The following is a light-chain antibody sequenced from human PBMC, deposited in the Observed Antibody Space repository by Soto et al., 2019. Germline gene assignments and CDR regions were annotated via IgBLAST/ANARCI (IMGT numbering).Light chain of an antibody. CDR1: QSVLYSSNNKNY. V-gene: IGKV4-1*01. CDR2: WAS. CDR3: QQYYSTPPYT. J-gene: IGKJ2*01. Sequence: DIVMTQSPDSLAVSLGERATINCKSSQSVLYSSNNKNYLAWYQQKPGQPPKLIIYWASTRESGVPDRFSGSGSGKDFTLTISSLQAEDVAVYYCQQYYSTPPYTFGQGTKLEIK.